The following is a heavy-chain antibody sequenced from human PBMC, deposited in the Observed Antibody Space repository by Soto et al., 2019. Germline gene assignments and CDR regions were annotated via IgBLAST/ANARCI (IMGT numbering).Heavy chain of an antibody. D-gene: IGHD6-19*01. CDR2: IYSGGST. CDR3: AKDSSGWYSGAFDI. V-gene: IGHV3-53*01. CDR1: GFTVSRNY. Sequence: PGGSLRLSCAASGFTVSRNYMSWVRQAPGKGLEWVSVIYSGGSTYYADSVKGRFTISRHNSKNTLYLQMNSLRAEDTAVYYCAKDSSGWYSGAFDIWGQGTMVTVSS. J-gene: IGHJ3*02.